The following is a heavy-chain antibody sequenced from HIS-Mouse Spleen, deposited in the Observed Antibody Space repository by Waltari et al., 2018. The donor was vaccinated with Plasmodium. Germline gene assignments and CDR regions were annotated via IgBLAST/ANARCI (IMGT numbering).Heavy chain of an antibody. V-gene: IGHV4-34*01. CDR1: GGSFSGYY. CDR2: INHSGST. J-gene: IGHJ4*02. Sequence: QVQLQQWGAGLLKPSETLSLTCAVYGGSFSGYYWSWIRQPPGKGLEWIGEINHSGSTNYNPSLKSRVTISVDTSKNQFSLKLSSVTAADTAVYYCARGGYYGSSLDYWGQGTLVTVSS. CDR3: ARGGYYGSSLDY. D-gene: IGHD3-10*01.